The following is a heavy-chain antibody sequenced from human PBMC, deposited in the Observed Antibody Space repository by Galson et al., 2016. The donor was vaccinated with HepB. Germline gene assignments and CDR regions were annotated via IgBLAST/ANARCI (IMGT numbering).Heavy chain of an antibody. Sequence: SETLSLTCTFSSDSITGHYCSWIRQSPRKGLEWIGYIYYSGSTNYNPSLKSRVTMLVDTSKNQFSMMLTSVTAADTAVYYCTRVTIYGVVDFWGQGTPVTVSS. J-gene: IGHJ4*02. D-gene: IGHD3-3*01. V-gene: IGHV4-59*11. CDR1: SDSITGHY. CDR3: TRVTIYGVVDF. CDR2: IYYSGST.